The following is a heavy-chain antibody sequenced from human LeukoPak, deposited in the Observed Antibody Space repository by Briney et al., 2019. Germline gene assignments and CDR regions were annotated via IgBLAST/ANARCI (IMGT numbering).Heavy chain of an antibody. CDR1: GGSFSGYY. CDR3: ARGVRLHKFDP. CDR2: IYYSGST. V-gene: IGHV4-31*11. J-gene: IGHJ5*02. Sequence: SETLSLTCAVYGGSFSGYYWSWIRQHPGKGLEWIGYIYYSGSTSYNPSLKSRVTISVDTSKNQFSLKLSSVTAADTAVYYCARGVRLHKFDPWGQGTLVTVSS. D-gene: IGHD1-1*01.